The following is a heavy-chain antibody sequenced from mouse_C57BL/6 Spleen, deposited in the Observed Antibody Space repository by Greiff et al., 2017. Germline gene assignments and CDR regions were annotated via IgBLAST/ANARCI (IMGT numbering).Heavy chain of an antibody. CDR1: GFSLTSYA. V-gene: IGHV2-9-1*01. Sequence: QVQLKQSGPGLVAPSQSLSITCTVSGFSLTSYAISWVRQPPGKGLEWLGVIWTGGGTNYNSALKSRLSISKDNSKSQVFLKMNSLQTDDTARYYCARNFEYYGSSYGYFDVWGTGTTVTVSS. CDR3: ARNFEYYGSSYGYFDV. J-gene: IGHJ1*03. CDR2: IWTGGGT. D-gene: IGHD1-1*01.